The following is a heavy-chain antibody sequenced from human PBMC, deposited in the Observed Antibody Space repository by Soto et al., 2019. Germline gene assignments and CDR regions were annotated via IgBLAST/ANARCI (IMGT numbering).Heavy chain of an antibody. CDR2: MNPNSGNT. Sequence: QVQLVQSGAEVKKPGASVKVSCKASGYTFTSYDINWVRQATGQGLEWMGWMNPNSGNTGYAQKFQGRITMTRNTSICTVYMEWSSLRSEDTAVYYCARGTGYCSGGSCYSYACDILGQGTMVTVSS. CDR3: ARGTGYCSGGSCYSYACDI. V-gene: IGHV1-8*01. CDR1: GYTFTSYD. J-gene: IGHJ3*02. D-gene: IGHD2-15*01.